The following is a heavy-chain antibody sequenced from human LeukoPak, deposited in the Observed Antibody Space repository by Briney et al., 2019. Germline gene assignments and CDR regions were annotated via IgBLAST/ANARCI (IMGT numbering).Heavy chain of an antibody. CDR2: IYHSGST. CDR3: ARLSQWHNAFDI. V-gene: IGHV4-38-2*02. D-gene: IGHD6-19*01. Sequence: PSETLSLTCTVSGYSISSGYYWGWIRQPPGKGLEWIGSIYHSGSTNYNPSLKSRVTISVDKSKNQFSLKLSSVTAADTAVYYCARLSQWHNAFDIWGQGTMVTVSS. J-gene: IGHJ3*02. CDR1: GYSISSGYY.